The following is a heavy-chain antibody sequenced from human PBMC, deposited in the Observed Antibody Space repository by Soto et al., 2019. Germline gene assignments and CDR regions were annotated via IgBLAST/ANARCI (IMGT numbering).Heavy chain of an antibody. Sequence: QVHLVQSGAEVKKPGASVKVSCKGSGYAFTTYGITWVRQAPGQGLEWMGWISAHNGNTNYAQKLQGRVTVTRDTATSTAYMELRSLRSDGTAMYYGARGRYGDYWGQGVLVTVSS. CDR2: ISAHNGNT. CDR3: ARGRYGDY. V-gene: IGHV1-18*01. CDR1: GYAFTTYG. D-gene: IGHD1-1*01. J-gene: IGHJ4*02.